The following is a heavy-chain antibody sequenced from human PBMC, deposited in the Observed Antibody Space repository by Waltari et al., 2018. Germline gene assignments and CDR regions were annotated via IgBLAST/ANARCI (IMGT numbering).Heavy chain of an antibody. J-gene: IGHJ4*02. Sequence: QVQLVQSGAEVKKPGASVTVSCQASGYTFTGYYLHWVRQAPGQWLEWMGWINPNSGGTNEEQKFQGRVTMTRDTSISTAYMELSRLRSDDTAVYYCARDPPRTFIAARGGGGSYWGQGTLVTVSS. CDR3: ARDPPRTFIAARGGGGSY. D-gene: IGHD6-6*01. CDR1: GYTFTGYY. V-gene: IGHV1-2*02. CDR2: INPNSGGT.